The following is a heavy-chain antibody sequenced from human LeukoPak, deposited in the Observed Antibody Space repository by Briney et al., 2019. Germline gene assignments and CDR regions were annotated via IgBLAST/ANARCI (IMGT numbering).Heavy chain of an antibody. Sequence: SETLSLTCTVSGGSISSYYWSWIRQPPGKGLEWIGYIYYSGSTNYNPSLKSRVTISVDTSKNQFSLKLSSVTAADTAVYYCARLSLGVPANWFDPWGQGTLVTVSS. CDR1: GGSISSYY. D-gene: IGHD2-2*01. CDR3: ARLSLGVPANWFDP. CDR2: IYYSGST. J-gene: IGHJ5*02. V-gene: IGHV4-59*08.